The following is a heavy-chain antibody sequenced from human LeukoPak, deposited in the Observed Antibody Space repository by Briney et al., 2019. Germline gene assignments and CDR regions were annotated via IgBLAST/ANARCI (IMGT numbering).Heavy chain of an antibody. D-gene: IGHD3-22*01. CDR1: GFTFSNYW. CDR2: MNQDGGEK. CDR3: ARADDSSGYRPSDY. J-gene: IGHJ4*02. Sequence: PGGSLRLSCIASGFTFSNYWMRWVRQALGKGLEWVANMNQDGGEKYYVDSVKGRFTISRDNVKNSLYLQMNSLRAEDTGIYYCARADDSSGYRPSDYWGQGTLVTVSS. V-gene: IGHV3-7*04.